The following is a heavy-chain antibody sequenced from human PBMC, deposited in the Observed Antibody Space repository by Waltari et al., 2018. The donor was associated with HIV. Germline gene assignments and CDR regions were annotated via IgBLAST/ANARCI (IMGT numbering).Heavy chain of an antibody. D-gene: IGHD2-21*02. Sequence: EVQLVESRGGLVKPGGSLRLSCAASGLTFSDAWMNWVRQAPGKGLEWVGRIKSSTDGGTIDYAAPVKGRFTISRDDSKNTLYLQMNSLKTEDTAVYFCTTDYWVVTAYWGQGTLVTVSS. CDR3: TTDYWVVTAY. J-gene: IGHJ4*02. CDR1: GLTFSDAW. V-gene: IGHV3-15*01. CDR2: IKSSTDGGTI.